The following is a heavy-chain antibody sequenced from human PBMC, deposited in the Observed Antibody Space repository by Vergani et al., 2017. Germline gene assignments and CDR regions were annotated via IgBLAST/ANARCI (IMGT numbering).Heavy chain of an antibody. CDR3: ARHTTYTDS. CDR2: IYPADSDT. Sequence: EVELVQSGPEMRKPGESLKISCKGSEYSFGNYWNGWVRQMPGKGLEWMGIIYPADSDTRYSPSFQGQVTISADKSISNAFLQWDSLKASDTALYYCARHTTYTDSWGQGTLVTVSS. V-gene: IGHV5-51*01. CDR1: EYSFGNYW. D-gene: IGHD1-1*01. J-gene: IGHJ4*02.